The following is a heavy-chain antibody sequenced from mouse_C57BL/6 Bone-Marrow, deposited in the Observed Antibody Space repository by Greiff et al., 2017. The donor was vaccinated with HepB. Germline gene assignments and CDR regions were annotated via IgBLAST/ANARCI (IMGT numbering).Heavy chain of an antibody. J-gene: IGHJ4*01. CDR1: GYTFTSYW. D-gene: IGHD1-1*01. V-gene: IGHV1-5*01. Sequence: EVQLVESGTVLARPGASVKMSCKTSGYTFTSYWMHWVKQRPGQGLEWIGAIYPGNSDTSYNQKFKGKAKLTAVTSASTAYMELSSLTNEDSAVYYCTRHYGSSSYAMDYWGQGTSVTVSS. CDR3: TRHYGSSSYAMDY. CDR2: IYPGNSDT.